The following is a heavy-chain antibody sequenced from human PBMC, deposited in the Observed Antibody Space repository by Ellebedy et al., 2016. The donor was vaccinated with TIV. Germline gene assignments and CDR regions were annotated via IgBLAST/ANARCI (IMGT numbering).Heavy chain of an antibody. D-gene: IGHD3-10*01. J-gene: IGHJ4*02. CDR1: GITVSSNY. V-gene: IGHV3-66*01. CDR3: ARALSGSKRYYDY. CDR2: IYPGGST. Sequence: GESLKIPCAVSGITVSSNYMTWVRQAPGKGLEWVSVIYPGGSTYYEDSLKGRFTISRDISSNTLSLQMNTLRDEDTAVYYCARALSGSKRYYDYWGQGTLVTVSS.